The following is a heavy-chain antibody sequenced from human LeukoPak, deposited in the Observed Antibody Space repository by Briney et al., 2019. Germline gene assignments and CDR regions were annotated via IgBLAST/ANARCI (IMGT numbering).Heavy chain of an antibody. CDR1: GGSISNNNYY. D-gene: IGHD1-1*01. CDR3: PTLRTAKTGFDY. CDR2: IYYSGSP. J-gene: IGHJ4*02. V-gene: IGHV4-39*01. Sequence: SETLSLTCTVSGGSISNNNYYWAWIRQPPGKGLECIGSIYYSGSPYYNPSLKSRVTISVHTSKNQFSLTLSSLTAAHKAVYYCPTLRTAKTGFDYWGQGTLVTVSS.